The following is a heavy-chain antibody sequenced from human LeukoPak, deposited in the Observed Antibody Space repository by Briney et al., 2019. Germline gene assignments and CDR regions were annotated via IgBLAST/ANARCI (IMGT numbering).Heavy chain of an antibody. CDR1: GFTFSTYG. CDR3: ARDYHHSFDY. D-gene: IGHD1-14*01. J-gene: IGHJ4*02. Sequence: GRSLRLSCAASGFTFSTYGMHWVRQAPGKGLEWVADIWYDGSNKYYADSVKGRFTISRDNSKYTVYLQMNSLRAEDTAVYYCARDYHHSFDYWGQGTLVTVSS. CDR2: IWYDGSNK. V-gene: IGHV3-33*01.